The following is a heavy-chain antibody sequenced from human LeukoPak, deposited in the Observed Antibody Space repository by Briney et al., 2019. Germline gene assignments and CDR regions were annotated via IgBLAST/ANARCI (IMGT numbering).Heavy chain of an antibody. Sequence: GGSLRLSCAASGFTFSTYRMNWVRQAPGKGLEWVSDISGSSGTVNYADSVKGRFTISRDNAKSSLYLQMDSLRGDDAAVYYCAKAVGRISWSFDYWGQGALVTVSS. CDR2: ISGSSGTV. CDR3: AKAVGRISWSFDY. V-gene: IGHV3-48*01. CDR1: GFTFSTYR. D-gene: IGHD6-13*01. J-gene: IGHJ4*02.